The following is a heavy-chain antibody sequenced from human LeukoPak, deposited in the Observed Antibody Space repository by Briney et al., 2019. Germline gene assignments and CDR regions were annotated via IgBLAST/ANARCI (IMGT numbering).Heavy chain of an antibody. D-gene: IGHD6-6*01. J-gene: IGHJ4*02. CDR1: GFTFSDYW. CDR3: ARRGGSSSRRSPIDY. CDR2: IKQDGSQR. Sequence: GGSLRLSCTASGFTFSDYWMTWVRQAPGKGPEWVAKIKQDGSQRYYVDSVRGRFTISRDNAKNSLFLQMNGLRAEDTAVYYCARRGGSSSRRSPIDYWGQGTLVTVSS. V-gene: IGHV3-7*01.